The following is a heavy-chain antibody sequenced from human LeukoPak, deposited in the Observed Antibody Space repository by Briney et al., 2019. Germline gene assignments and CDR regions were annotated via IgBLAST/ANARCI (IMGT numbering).Heavy chain of an antibody. Sequence: SETPSLTCSVSDGSINSYYWNWIRRPPGKGLEWIGYIYYNGNTNYSPSLKSRVTMSVDTSKNLFSLKVSSVTAADTAVYYCARGRSNYYGMDVWGQGTTVTVSS. CDR1: DGSINSYY. D-gene: IGHD1-26*01. CDR3: ARGRSNYYGMDV. J-gene: IGHJ6*02. V-gene: IGHV4-59*01. CDR2: IYYNGNT.